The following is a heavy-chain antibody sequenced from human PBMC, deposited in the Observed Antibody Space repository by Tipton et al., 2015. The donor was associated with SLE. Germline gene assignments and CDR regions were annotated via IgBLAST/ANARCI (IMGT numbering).Heavy chain of an antibody. Sequence: GLVKPSETLSLSCAVSGFSISSGYYWGWIRQSPEKGLEWIGSMSQSGKIYYNPSLKSRVTISLDTSKNQFSLKLSSVTAADTAVYYCARTLPDSSGLAFDHWGQGTLVTVSS. CDR2: MSQSGKI. CDR3: ARTLPDSSGLAFDH. D-gene: IGHD3-22*01. J-gene: IGHJ4*02. CDR1: GFSISSGYY. V-gene: IGHV4-38-2*01.